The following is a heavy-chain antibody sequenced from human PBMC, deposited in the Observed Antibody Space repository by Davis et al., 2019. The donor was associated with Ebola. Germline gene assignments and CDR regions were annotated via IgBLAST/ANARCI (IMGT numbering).Heavy chain of an antibody. CDR3: ARQVEYDILTGRARDYFDY. CDR1: GFTFSSYG. Sequence: GGSLRLSCAASGFTFSSYGMHWVRQAPGKGLEWVAVLSYDGSNKYYADSVKGRFTISRDNSKNTLYLQMNSLRAEDTAVYYCARQVEYDILTGRARDYFDYWGQGTLVTVSS. CDR2: LSYDGSNK. J-gene: IGHJ4*02. D-gene: IGHD3-9*01. V-gene: IGHV3-30*03.